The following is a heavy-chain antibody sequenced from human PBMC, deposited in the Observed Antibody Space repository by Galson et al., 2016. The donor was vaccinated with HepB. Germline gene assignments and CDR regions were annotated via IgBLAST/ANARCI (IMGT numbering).Heavy chain of an antibody. J-gene: IGHJ6*02. Sequence: SLRLSCAASGFTFDDYAMHWVRQAPGKGLEWISGISWNSGTIIYADSVKGRFTISRDNAKSSLYLQMNSLRAGDTALYYCAKDMSIFGVVITHPGGGLDVWGQGTTVTVSS. CDR1: GFTFDDYA. CDR3: AKDMSIFGVVITHPGGGLDV. CDR2: ISWNSGTI. D-gene: IGHD3-3*01. V-gene: IGHV3-9*01.